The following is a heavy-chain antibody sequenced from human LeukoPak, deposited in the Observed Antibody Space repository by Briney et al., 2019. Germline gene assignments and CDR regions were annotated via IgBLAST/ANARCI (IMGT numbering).Heavy chain of an antibody. V-gene: IGHV3-30*04. Sequence: GGSLRLSCAASGFTFSNYAMHWVRQAPGEGLEWVAVISYDGSNKYYADSVKGRFTISRDNSKNTLYLQMNSLRAEDTAVYYCAKDRYQLPEYYFDYWGQGTLVTVSS. D-gene: IGHD2-2*01. J-gene: IGHJ4*02. CDR2: ISYDGSNK. CDR1: GFTFSNYA. CDR3: AKDRYQLPEYYFDY.